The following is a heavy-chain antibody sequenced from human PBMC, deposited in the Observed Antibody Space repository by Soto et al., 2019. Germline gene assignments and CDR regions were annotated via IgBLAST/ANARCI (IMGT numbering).Heavy chain of an antibody. CDR2: ISCSGDRT. CDR3: VKDDGGYPSTAPH. Sequence: EVQLLESGGGLVQPGGSLRLSCAASGITISNYPMSWVRQAPGKGLDWVSGISCSGDRTYYADSAKGRVTISKDISKHSLSLQLDNLGVEDTAVYFCVKDDGGYPSTAPHWGQGTLVTVSS. V-gene: IGHV3-23*01. D-gene: IGHD3-22*01. CDR1: GITISNYP. J-gene: IGHJ1*01.